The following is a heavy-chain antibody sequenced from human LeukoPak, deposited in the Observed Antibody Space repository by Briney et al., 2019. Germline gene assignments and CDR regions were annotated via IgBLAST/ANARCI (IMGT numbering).Heavy chain of an antibody. D-gene: IGHD6-19*01. V-gene: IGHV3-21*01. CDR2: ISWNSGSI. Sequence: PGGSLRLSCAASGFTFSSYSMNWVRQAPGKGLEWVSGISWNSGSIGYADSVKGRFTISRDNAKNSLYLQMNSLRAEDTAVYYCARESRQWLVLGGVDYWGQGTLVTVSS. CDR1: GFTFSSYS. CDR3: ARESRQWLVLGGVDY. J-gene: IGHJ4*02.